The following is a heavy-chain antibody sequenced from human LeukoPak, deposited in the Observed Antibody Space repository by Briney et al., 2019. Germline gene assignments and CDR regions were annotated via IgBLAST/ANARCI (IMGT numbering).Heavy chain of an antibody. V-gene: IGHV1-2*02. Sequence: ASVKLSCKASGYTFTGYYMHWVRQAPGQGLEWMGWINPNSGGTNYAQKFQGRVTMTRDTSISTAYMELSRLRSDDTAVYYCARGGHHRGYSGYDYPDYWGQGTLVTVSS. CDR1: GYTFTGYY. CDR3: ARGGHHRGYSGYDYPDY. J-gene: IGHJ4*02. CDR2: INPNSGGT. D-gene: IGHD5-12*01.